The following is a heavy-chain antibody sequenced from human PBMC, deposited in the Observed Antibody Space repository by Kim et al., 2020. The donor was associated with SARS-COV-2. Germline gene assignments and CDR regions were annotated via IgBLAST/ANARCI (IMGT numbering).Heavy chain of an antibody. V-gene: IGHV3-11*01. J-gene: IGHJ6*02. Sequence: ADSGRGRFTISRENAKNSLYLQMNSLGAEDTAVYYCARDHYVYYDYGMDVWGQGNTVTVSS. CDR3: ARDHYVYYDYGMDV. D-gene: IGHD4-17*01.